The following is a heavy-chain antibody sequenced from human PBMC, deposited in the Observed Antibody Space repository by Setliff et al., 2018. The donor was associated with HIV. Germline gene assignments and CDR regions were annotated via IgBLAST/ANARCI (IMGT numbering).Heavy chain of an antibody. V-gene: IGHV3-30*02. CDR3: ARISVASRYNSDMDV. CDR2: IRSDETNK. J-gene: IGHJ6*03. Sequence: GGSLRLSCAPSEFTFRSYDMHWGRQAPGKGLEWVAFIRSDETNKYYSDSVKGRFTISRDTSKNTLFLQINSLRPEDTAVYYCARISVASRYNSDMDVWGKGTTVTVSS. D-gene: IGHD5-12*01. CDR1: EFTFRSYD.